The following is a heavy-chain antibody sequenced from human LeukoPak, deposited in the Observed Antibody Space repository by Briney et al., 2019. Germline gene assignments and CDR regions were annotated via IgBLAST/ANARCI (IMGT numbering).Heavy chain of an antibody. V-gene: IGHV3-30*02. CDR3: AKGLVATIDSPFDY. D-gene: IGHD5-12*01. CDR1: GFTFSSYE. Sequence: GGSLRLSCAASGFTFSSYEMNWVRQAPGKGLEWVAFIRYDGSNKYYADSVKGRFTISRDNSKNTLYLQMNSLRAEDTAVYYCAKGLVATIDSPFDYWGQGTLVTVSS. J-gene: IGHJ4*02. CDR2: IRYDGSNK.